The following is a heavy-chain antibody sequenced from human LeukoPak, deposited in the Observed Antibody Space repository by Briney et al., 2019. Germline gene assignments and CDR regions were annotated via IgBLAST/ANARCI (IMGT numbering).Heavy chain of an antibody. V-gene: IGHV5-10-1*01. J-gene: IGHJ4*02. D-gene: IGHD6-19*01. CDR1: GYSFTTYW. CDR2: INPTDSYT. Sequence: GESLRISCKASGYSFTTYWISWVRQMPGKGLEWLGRINPTDSYTNYSPSFQGHVTMSTDTSISTAYLQWSSLRASDTAMYYCARCTASSSNDYWGQGTLVTVSS. CDR3: ARCTASSSNDY.